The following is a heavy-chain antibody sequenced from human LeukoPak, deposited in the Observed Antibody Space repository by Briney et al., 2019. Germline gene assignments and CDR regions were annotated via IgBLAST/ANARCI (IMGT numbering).Heavy chain of an antibody. CDR3: ASAKSGNYFAY. CDR1: GYTLTAYY. D-gene: IGHD1-26*01. J-gene: IGHJ4*02. CDR2: INPNSGVT. V-gene: IGHV1-2*02. Sequence: ASVKVSCKASGYTLTAYYMHWVRQAPGQGLEWMGYINPNSGVTNYAQKFQGRVTMTRDTSISTAYMDLSSLRSDDTAVYYCASAKSGNYFAYWGQGTLVTVSS.